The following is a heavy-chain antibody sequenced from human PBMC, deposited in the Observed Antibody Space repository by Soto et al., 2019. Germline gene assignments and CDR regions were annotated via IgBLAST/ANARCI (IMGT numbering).Heavy chain of an antibody. CDR3: AKDQVDVVATSKDAFDV. CDR1: GFTFSSCA. CDR2: TRGSGGST. D-gene: IGHD5-12*01. V-gene: IGHV3-23*01. J-gene: IGHJ3*01. Sequence: EVQLLESGGGLVQPGGSLRLSCAASGFTFSSCAMTWVRQAPGKGLEWVSATRGSGGSTYYADSVKGRFTISRDNSKNTLYLQMNSLRAEDTAVYYCAKDQVDVVATSKDAFDVWDQGTMVAVSS.